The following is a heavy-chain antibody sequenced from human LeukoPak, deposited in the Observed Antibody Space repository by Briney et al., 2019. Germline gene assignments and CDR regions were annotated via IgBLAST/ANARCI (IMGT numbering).Heavy chain of an antibody. Sequence: GGSLKLSCAASGFTFSGSAMHWVRQASGKGLEWVGRIRSKANSYATAYAASVKGRFTISRDDSKNTAYLQMNSLKAEDTAVYYCTKVAEDDSVDHWGQGTLVTVSS. CDR3: TKVAEDDSVDH. CDR1: GFTFSGSA. V-gene: IGHV3-73*01. D-gene: IGHD2-15*01. CDR2: IRSKANSYAT. J-gene: IGHJ4*02.